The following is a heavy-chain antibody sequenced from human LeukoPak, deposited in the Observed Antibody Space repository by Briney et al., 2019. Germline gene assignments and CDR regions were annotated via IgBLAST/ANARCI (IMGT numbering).Heavy chain of an antibody. D-gene: IGHD6-19*01. J-gene: IGHJ4*02. V-gene: IGHV3-53*01. CDR3: ARSIAVADLDY. CDR2: IYSGGST. CDR1: GFTFSSYS. Sequence: PGGSLRLSCAASGFTFSSYSMSWVRQAPGKGLEWVSVIYSGGSTYYADSVKGRFTISRDNSKNTLYLQMNSLRAEDTAVYYCARSIAVADLDYWGQGTLVTVSS.